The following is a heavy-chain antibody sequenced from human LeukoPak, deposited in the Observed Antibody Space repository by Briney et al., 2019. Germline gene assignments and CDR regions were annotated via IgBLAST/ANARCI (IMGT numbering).Heavy chain of an antibody. CDR2: MNPNSGNT. D-gene: IGHD6-13*01. Sequence: ASVKVSCKASGYTFTSYDINWVRQATGQGLEWMGWMNPNSGNTGYAQKFQGRVTITRNTSISTAYMELSSLRPEGTAVYYCARGKGAAEYYYYYYMDVWGIGTTVTVSS. CDR3: ARGKGAAEYYYYYYMDV. J-gene: IGHJ6*03. V-gene: IGHV1-8*03. CDR1: GYTFTSYD.